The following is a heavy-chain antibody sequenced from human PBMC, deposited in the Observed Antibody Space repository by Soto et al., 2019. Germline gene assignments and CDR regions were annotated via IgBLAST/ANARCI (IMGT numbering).Heavy chain of an antibody. CDR1: GFTLSSYA. J-gene: IGHJ5*02. CDR2: ISGSGGST. D-gene: IGHD3-3*01. CDR3: GTIPGPSA. V-gene: IGHV3-23*01. Sequence: EVQLLESGGGLVQPGGSLRLSCAASGFTLSSYAMSWVRQAPGKGLEWVSGISGSGGSTYYADSVKGRCTISRDNSKNTLYLQMHSLRADDTAVYYCGTIPGPSAWGQGTLVTVSS.